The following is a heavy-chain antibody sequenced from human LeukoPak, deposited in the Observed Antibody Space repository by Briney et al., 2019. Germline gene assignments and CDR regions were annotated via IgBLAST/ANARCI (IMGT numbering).Heavy chain of an antibody. CDR2: ISSSSSYI. CDR3: ARTIISSGWYASFDY. CDR1: GFTFSSYS. Sequence: GSLRLSCAASGFTFSSYSMNWVRQAPGKGLEWVSSISSSSSYIYYADSVKGRFTISRDNAKNSLYLQMNSLRAEDTAVYYCARTIISSGWYASFDYWGQGTLVTVSS. V-gene: IGHV3-21*01. J-gene: IGHJ4*02. D-gene: IGHD6-19*01.